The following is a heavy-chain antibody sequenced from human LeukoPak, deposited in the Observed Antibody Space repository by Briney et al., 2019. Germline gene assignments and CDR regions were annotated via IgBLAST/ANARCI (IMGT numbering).Heavy chain of an antibody. CDR3: ARTTYYYDSSGYYIFDY. V-gene: IGHV4-59*01. J-gene: IGHJ4*02. Sequence: SETLSLTCTVSGGSISSYYWSWIRQPPGKGLEWIGYIYYSGSTNYNPSLKSRVTISVDTSKDQFSLKLSSVTAADTAVYYCARTTYYYDSSGYYIFDYWGQGTLVTVSS. CDR1: GGSISSYY. CDR2: IYYSGST. D-gene: IGHD3-22*01.